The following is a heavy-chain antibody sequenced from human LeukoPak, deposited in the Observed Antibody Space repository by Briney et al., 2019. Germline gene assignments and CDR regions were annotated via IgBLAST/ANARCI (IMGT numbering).Heavy chain of an antibody. V-gene: IGHV4-39*01. CDR3: ASVRRGFGESSKYYAYYYMGV. D-gene: IGHD3-10*01. Sequence: SETLSLTCIVSGGSISSSSYYWGWIRQPPGKGLEWIGNIYYSGSTYYNPSLKSRVTISLDTSKNQFSLKLSSVTAADTAVYYCASVRRGFGESSKYYAYYYMGVWGKGTTVTISS. CDR2: IYYSGST. CDR1: GGSISSSSYY. J-gene: IGHJ6*03.